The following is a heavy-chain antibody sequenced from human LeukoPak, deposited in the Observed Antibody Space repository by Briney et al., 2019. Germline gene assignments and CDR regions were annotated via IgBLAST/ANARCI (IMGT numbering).Heavy chain of an antibody. V-gene: IGHV3-48*04. D-gene: IGHD3-22*01. Sequence: GGSLRLSCVVSGITSNRYRMNWVREAPGEGLEWVSYISAIGKTTNYGDSVKGRFTISRDNTKNSLFLQLDSLRAGDTAVYYCGGYLDDRSGSASYFDYWGQGTLVTVSS. J-gene: IGHJ4*02. CDR1: GITSNRYR. CDR2: ISAIGKTT. CDR3: GGYLDDRSGSASYFDY.